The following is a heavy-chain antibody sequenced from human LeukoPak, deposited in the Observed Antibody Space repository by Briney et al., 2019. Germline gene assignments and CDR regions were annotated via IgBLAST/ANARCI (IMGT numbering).Heavy chain of an antibody. CDR1: GFTFSSYA. Sequence: PGGSLRLSCAASGFTFSSYAMNWVRQAPGKGLEWVSGIGYTGDSTFYADSVKGRFTVSRDSSKNTLFLHMSSLRAEDTALYYCAKSPTVDAAFDIWGQGTMVTVSS. D-gene: IGHD4-23*01. CDR2: IGYTGDST. V-gene: IGHV3-23*01. J-gene: IGHJ3*02. CDR3: AKSPTVDAAFDI.